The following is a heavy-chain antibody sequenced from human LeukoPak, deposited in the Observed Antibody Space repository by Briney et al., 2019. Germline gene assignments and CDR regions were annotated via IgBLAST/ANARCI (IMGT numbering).Heavy chain of an antibody. CDR3: AASYGSGSYYTALDY. J-gene: IGHJ4*02. D-gene: IGHD3-10*01. CDR2: IYHSGST. CDR1: GYSISSGYY. V-gene: IGHV4-38-2*02. Sequence: SETLSLTCTVSGYSISSGYYWGWIRQPPGKGLEWVGSIYHSGSTYYNPSLKSRVTISVDTSKNQFSLKLSSVTAADTAVYYCAASYGSGSYYTALDYWGQGTLVTVSS.